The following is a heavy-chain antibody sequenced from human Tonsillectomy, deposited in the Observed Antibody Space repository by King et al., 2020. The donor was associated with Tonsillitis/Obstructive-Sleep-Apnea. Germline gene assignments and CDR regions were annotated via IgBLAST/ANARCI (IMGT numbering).Heavy chain of an antibody. V-gene: IGHV1-2*02. Sequence: QLVQSGAEVKKPGASVKVSCKASGYTFIGYYMHWVRRAPGQGLEWMGWINPNSGGTNYAQKFQGRVTMTRDTSINTVYMELSRLRFDDTAVYYCAREKVVLAATNYWFDPWGQGTLVTVSS. CDR1: GYTFIGYY. J-gene: IGHJ5*02. D-gene: IGHD2-15*01. CDR2: INPNSGGT. CDR3: AREKVVLAATNYWFDP.